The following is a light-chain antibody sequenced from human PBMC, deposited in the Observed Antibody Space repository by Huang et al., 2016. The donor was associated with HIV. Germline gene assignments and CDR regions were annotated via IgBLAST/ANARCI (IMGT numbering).Light chain of an antibody. CDR1: QSVSSY. J-gene: IGKJ5*01. CDR2: DAS. Sequence: EIVLTQSPATLSSSPGERATLSCRASQSVSSYLAWYQQKPGQAPRLLIYDASNRATGIPARFSGSGSGTDFTLTISSLEPEDFAVYYCQQRSNWHSITFGQGTRLEIK. CDR3: QQRSNWHSIT. V-gene: IGKV3-11*01.